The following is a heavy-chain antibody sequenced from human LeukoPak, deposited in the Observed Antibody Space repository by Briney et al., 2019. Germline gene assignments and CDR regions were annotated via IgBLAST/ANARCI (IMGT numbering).Heavy chain of an antibody. J-gene: IGHJ4*02. V-gene: IGHV3-23*01. D-gene: IGHD2-2*01. CDR2: ISGGGGTT. Sequence: GGSLRLSCTASGFTFVNYAMSWVRQAPGKGLEWVSAISGGGGTTYYADSVKGRFTISRDSSKNTLYLQMNSLRAEDTAVYYCARGLLALNCSSTSCYDDWGQGTLVTVSS. CDR3: ARGLLALNCSSTSCYDD. CDR1: GFTFVNYA.